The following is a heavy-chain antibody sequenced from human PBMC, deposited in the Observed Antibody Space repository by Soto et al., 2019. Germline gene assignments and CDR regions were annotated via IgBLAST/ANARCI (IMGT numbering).Heavy chain of an antibody. Sequence: PGGSLRLSCAASGFTFRSYGMNWVRQAPGKGLEWVSAISGSGGSTYYADSVKGRFTISRDNSKNTLYLQMNSLRAEDTAIYYCAKDDGSGSYSLDYWGQGTLVTVSS. J-gene: IGHJ4*02. CDR2: ISGSGGST. CDR3: AKDDGSGSYSLDY. D-gene: IGHD3-22*01. V-gene: IGHV3-23*01. CDR1: GFTFRSYG.